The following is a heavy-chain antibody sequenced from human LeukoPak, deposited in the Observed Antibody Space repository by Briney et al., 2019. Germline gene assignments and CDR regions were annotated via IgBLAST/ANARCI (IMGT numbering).Heavy chain of an antibody. J-gene: IGHJ4*02. V-gene: IGHV1-2*02. CDR3: VRDSSGWYIDY. Sequence: GASVKVSCKASGYTFTGYYMHWVRQAPGQGLEWMGWINPNSGGTNYAQKFQGRVTMTRDTSISTAYMELSRLRSDDTVVYYCVRDSSGWYIDYWGQGTLVTVSS. CDR1: GYTFTGYY. CDR2: INPNSGGT. D-gene: IGHD6-19*01.